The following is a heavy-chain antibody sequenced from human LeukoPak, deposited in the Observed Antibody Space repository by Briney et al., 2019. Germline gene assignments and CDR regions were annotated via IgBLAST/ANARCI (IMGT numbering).Heavy chain of an antibody. CDR1: EFSVGSNY. Sequence: GGSLRLSCAASEFSVGSNYMTWVRQAPGKGLGWVSLIYSGGSTYYADSVRGRFTISRDNSKNTLYLQMNSLRAEDTAVYYCARVGISSDAFDIWGQGTMVTVSS. V-gene: IGHV3-66*01. CDR3: ARVGISSDAFDI. J-gene: IGHJ3*02. D-gene: IGHD3-10*01. CDR2: IYSGGST.